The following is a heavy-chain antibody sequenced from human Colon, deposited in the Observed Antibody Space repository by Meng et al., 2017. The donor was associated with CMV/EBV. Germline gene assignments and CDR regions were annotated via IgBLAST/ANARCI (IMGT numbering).Heavy chain of an antibody. CDR2: INRSGST. CDR3: ARATKASCWEVLDY. CDR1: GGSFSGYY. D-gene: IGHD2-2*01. Sequence: QVQLQQWGAGLFKPSETLSLTCAGYGGSFSGYYWTWIRQTPGKGLEWIGEINRSGSTDYNPSLKSRVTISVDTSKNQFSLKLNSVTAADTAVYYCARATKASCWEVLDYWDHGPLVTVVS. J-gene: IGHJ4*01. V-gene: IGHV4-34*01.